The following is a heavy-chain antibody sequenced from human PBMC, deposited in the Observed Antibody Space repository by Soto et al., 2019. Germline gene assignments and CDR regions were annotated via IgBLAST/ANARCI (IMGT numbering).Heavy chain of an antibody. Sequence: QVQLVQSGAEVKKPGSSVKVSCKASGGTFSSYSINWVRQAPGQGLEWMGEIIPIFGTANYAQKFQGRVTITADESTSTAYMELSSLRSEDTAVYSCARDGGKHSGGIDYWGQGTHVTVSS. V-gene: IGHV1-69*01. CDR2: IIPIFGTA. J-gene: IGHJ4*02. D-gene: IGHD1-26*01. CDR1: GGTFSSYS. CDR3: ARDGGKHSGGIDY.